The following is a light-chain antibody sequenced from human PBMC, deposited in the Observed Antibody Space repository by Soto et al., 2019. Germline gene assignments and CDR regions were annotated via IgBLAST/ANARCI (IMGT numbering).Light chain of an antibody. J-gene: IGKJ3*01. Sequence: DIQMTQSPSSLSASVGDRVTITCQASQDIRKNLSWYQQKPGRAPKLLIYGASNLETGVPSRFSGSGYGTDFTFTISSLQPEDISTYYCQHYDHLPRFTFGPGTKVAIK. CDR3: QHYDHLPRFT. CDR2: GAS. CDR1: QDIRKN. V-gene: IGKV1-33*01.